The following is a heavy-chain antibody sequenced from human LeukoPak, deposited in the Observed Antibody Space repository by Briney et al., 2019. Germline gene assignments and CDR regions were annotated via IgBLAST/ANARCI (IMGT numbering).Heavy chain of an antibody. V-gene: IGHV1-2*02. CDR3: ARDYYDSSGYYARYFVYFDY. D-gene: IGHD3-22*01. J-gene: IGHJ4*02. CDR1: GYTFTSYG. Sequence: ASVKVSCKASGYTFTSYGISWVRQAPGQGLEWMGWINPNSGGTNYAQKFQGRVTMTRDTSISTAYMELSRLRSDDTAVYYCARDYYDSSGYYARYFVYFDYWGQGTLVTVSS. CDR2: INPNSGGT.